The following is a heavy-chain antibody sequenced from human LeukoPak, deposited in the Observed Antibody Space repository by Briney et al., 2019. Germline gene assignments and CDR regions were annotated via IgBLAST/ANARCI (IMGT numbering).Heavy chain of an antibody. CDR1: GFTFSGSA. D-gene: IGHD5-24*01. CDR3: TRRTEGATMVDY. Sequence: PGGSLRLSCAASGFTFSGSAMHWVRQASGKGLEWVGRIRSKANSYATAYAASVKGRFTISRDDSKNTAYLQMNGLKTEDTAVYYCTRRTEGATMVDYWGQGTLVTVSS. V-gene: IGHV3-73*01. J-gene: IGHJ4*02. CDR2: IRSKANSYAT.